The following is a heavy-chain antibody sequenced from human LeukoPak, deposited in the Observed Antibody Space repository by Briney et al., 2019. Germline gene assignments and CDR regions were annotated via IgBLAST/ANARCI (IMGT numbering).Heavy chain of an antibody. CDR3: ARVVVLPAAYFDY. CDR1: GFTVSSNY. Sequence: GGSLRLSCAASGFTVSSNYMSWVRQAPGKGLEWVSVIYSGGSTYYTDSVIDRFAISRDNSKNTLYLQMNRLRAGDTAVYYCARVVVLPAAYFDYWGQGTLVTVSS. D-gene: IGHD2-2*01. CDR2: IYSGGST. V-gene: IGHV3-66*01. J-gene: IGHJ4*02.